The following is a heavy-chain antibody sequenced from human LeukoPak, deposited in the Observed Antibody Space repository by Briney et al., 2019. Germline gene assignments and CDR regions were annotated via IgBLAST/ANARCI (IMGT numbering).Heavy chain of an antibody. D-gene: IGHD3-22*01. CDR3: ARDLSGYFDY. CDR1: RFTFSSYS. Sequence: KAGGSLRLSCAASRFTFSSYSMNWVRQAPGKGLEWVSSISSSSSYIYYADSVKGRFTISRGNAKNSLYLQMNSLRAEDTAVYYCARDLSGYFDYWGQGTLVTVSS. CDR2: ISSSSSYI. V-gene: IGHV3-21*01. J-gene: IGHJ4*02.